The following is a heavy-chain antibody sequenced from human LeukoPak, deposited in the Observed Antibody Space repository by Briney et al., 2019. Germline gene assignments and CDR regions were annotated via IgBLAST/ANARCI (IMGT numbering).Heavy chain of an antibody. J-gene: IGHJ4*02. D-gene: IGHD2-15*01. CDR3: ARNPGSESPDW. CDR1: GFTFSSYG. V-gene: IGHV3-30*03. Sequence: GGSLRLSCAASGFTFSSYGMHWVRQAPGKGLEWVAVISYDGSNKYYADSVKGRFTISRDNSKNTLYLQMNSLRAEDTAVYYCARNPGSESPDWWGQGTLVTVSS. CDR2: ISYDGSNK.